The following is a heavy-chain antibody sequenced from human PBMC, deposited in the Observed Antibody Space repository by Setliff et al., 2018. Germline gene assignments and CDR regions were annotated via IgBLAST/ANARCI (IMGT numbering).Heavy chain of an antibody. Sequence: PGGSLRLSCAASGFTFSSYAMHWVRQAPGKGLEWVAVISYDGSNKYYADSVKGRFTISRDDSKNTLSLQMNSLKTEDTAVYYCTTGATIWGQGTMVTVSS. CDR3: TTGATI. CDR1: GFTFSSYA. J-gene: IGHJ3*02. V-gene: IGHV3-30*04. CDR2: ISYDGSNK.